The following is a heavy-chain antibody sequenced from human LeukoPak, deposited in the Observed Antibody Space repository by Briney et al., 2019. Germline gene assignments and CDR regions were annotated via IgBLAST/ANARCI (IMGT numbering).Heavy chain of an antibody. V-gene: IGHV3-43D*03. CDR3: AKDSRYCSGGSCYSWYMDV. CDR2: ISWDGGST. J-gene: IGHJ6*03. CDR1: GFTFDDYA. D-gene: IGHD2-15*01. Sequence: PGGSLRLSCAASGFTFDDYAMHWVRQAPGKGLEWVSLISWDGGSTYYADSVKGRFTISRDNSKNSLYLQMNSLRAEDTALYYCAKDSRYCSGGSCYSWYMDVWGKGTTVTVSS.